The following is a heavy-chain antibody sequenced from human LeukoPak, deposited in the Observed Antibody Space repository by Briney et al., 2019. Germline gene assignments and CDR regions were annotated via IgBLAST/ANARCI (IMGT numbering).Heavy chain of an antibody. CDR2: IYYSGNT. Sequence: SETLSLTCTVSGGSISSYYWNWIRQPPGKGLEWIGYIYYSGNTNYNPSLKSRVTISVDTSKNEFSLKLSSVTAADTAVYYCARAPRGSARSYFDYWGQGTLVTVSS. J-gene: IGHJ4*02. V-gene: IGHV4-59*01. D-gene: IGHD3-10*01. CDR1: GGSISSYY. CDR3: ARAPRGSARSYFDY.